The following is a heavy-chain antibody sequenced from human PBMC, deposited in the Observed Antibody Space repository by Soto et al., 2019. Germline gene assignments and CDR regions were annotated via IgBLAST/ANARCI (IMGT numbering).Heavy chain of an antibody. V-gene: IGHV1-46*01. J-gene: IGHJ6*02. Sequence: ASLKVSCKASGYTFSSYYMHWVRHAPGQGLEWMGIINPSGGSTSYAQKFQGRVTMTRDTSTSTVYMELSSLRSEDTAVYYCARMXWREVSSYYYGMDVWGQGTTVTVAS. CDR2: INPSGGST. D-gene: IGHD2-2*01. CDR1: GYTFSSYY. CDR3: ARMXWREVSSYYYGMDV.